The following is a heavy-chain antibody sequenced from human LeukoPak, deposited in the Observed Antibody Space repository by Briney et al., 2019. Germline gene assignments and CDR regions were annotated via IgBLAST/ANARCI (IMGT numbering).Heavy chain of an antibody. J-gene: IGHJ3*02. D-gene: IGHD2-15*01. CDR2: IRYDGSNK. V-gene: IGHV3-30*02. CDR1: GFTFSSYW. CDR3: AKVLVVVVAATLEEAFDI. Sequence: GGSLRLSCAASGFTFSSYWMSWVRQAPGKGLEWVAFIRYDGSNKYYADSVKGRFTISGDNSKNTLYLQMNSLRAEDTAVYYCAKVLVVVVAATLEEAFDIWGQGTMVTVSS.